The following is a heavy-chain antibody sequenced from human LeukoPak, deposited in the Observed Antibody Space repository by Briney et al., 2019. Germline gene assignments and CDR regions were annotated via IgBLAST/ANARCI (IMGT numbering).Heavy chain of an antibody. CDR1: GGTFSSYT. J-gene: IGHJ4*02. V-gene: IGHV1-69*02. CDR3: ARGTYYDFWSGSNNLDY. CDR2: IIPILGIA. Sequence: SVKVYCKASGGTFSSYTISWVRQAPGQGLEWMGRIIPILGIANYARKFQGRVTITADKSTSTAYMELSSLRSEDTAVYYCARGTYYDFWSGSNNLDYWGQGTLVTVSS. D-gene: IGHD3-3*01.